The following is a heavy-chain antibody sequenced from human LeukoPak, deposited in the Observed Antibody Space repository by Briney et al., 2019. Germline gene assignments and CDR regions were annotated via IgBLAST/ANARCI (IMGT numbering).Heavy chain of an antibody. Sequence: GGSLRLSCEASGFTLSSYWMSWVRQVPGKGLEWMANIKQDGSEKYYVDSVKGRFTISRDNANNSLFLQMSSLRAEDTAVYYCARALRGYWYFDLWGRGTLVTVSS. J-gene: IGHJ2*01. D-gene: IGHD4-17*01. CDR3: ARALRGYWYFDL. V-gene: IGHV3-7*01. CDR1: GFTLSSYW. CDR2: IKQDGSEK.